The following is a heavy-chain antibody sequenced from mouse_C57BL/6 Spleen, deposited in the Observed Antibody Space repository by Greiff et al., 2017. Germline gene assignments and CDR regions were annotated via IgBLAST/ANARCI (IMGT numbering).Heavy chain of an antibody. D-gene: IGHD1-1*01. CDR1: GYTFTDYN. CDR2: INPDNGGT. CDR3: ASSLLLRY. V-gene: IGHV1-22*01. J-gene: IGHJ2*01. Sequence: EVQLQQSGPELVKPGASVKMSCKASGYTFTDYNMHWVKQSHGKSLEWIGYINPDNGGTSYTQKFKGKATLSVNKSSSTAYMKLRSLTSEDSAVYYCASSLLLRYWGQGTTLTVSS.